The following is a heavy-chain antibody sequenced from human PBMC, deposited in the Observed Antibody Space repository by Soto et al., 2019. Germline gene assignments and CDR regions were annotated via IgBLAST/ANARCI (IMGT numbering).Heavy chain of an antibody. V-gene: IGHV4-30-2*01. J-gene: IGHJ5*02. Sequence: QLQLQESGSGLVRPSQTLSLTCAVSGGSISSGGYSWNWIRQPPGKGLEWIGYIYHSGSTLYNPSLKSRVPISVDKSQNQCSLKLSSVPAADTAVYYCARDQLEGNWFEPWGQGTLVTVSS. CDR1: GGSISSGGYS. D-gene: IGHD1-1*01. CDR3: ARDQLEGNWFEP. CDR2: IYHSGST.